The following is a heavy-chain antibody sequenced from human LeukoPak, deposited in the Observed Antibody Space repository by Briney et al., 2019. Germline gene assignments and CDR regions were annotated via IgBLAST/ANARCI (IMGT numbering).Heavy chain of an antibody. V-gene: IGHV3-30*02. CDR3: AKEEPLFDDAIDI. CDR1: GFTFSSYG. D-gene: IGHD1-26*01. J-gene: IGHJ3*02. CDR2: IQYDGSDK. Sequence: PGGSLRLSCAASGFTFSSYGMHWVRQAPGKGLEWVSFIQYDGSDKYYGDSVKGRFTISRDNSKITLYLQMNSLRAEDSAVYYWAKEEPLFDDAIDIWGQGTMVTVSS.